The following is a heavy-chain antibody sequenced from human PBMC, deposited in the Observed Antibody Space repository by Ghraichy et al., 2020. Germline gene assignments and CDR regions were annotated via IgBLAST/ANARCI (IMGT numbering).Heavy chain of an antibody. Sequence: ASVKVSCKASGYTFTSYDINWVRQATGQGLEWMGWMNPNSGNTGYAQKFQGRVTMTRNTSISTAYMELSSLRSEDTAVYYCARGQGDYVWGSYPIGTYGMDVWGQGTTVTVSS. CDR3: ARGQGDYVWGSYPIGTYGMDV. CDR1: GYTFTSYD. J-gene: IGHJ6*02. D-gene: IGHD3-16*02. V-gene: IGHV1-8*01. CDR2: MNPNSGNT.